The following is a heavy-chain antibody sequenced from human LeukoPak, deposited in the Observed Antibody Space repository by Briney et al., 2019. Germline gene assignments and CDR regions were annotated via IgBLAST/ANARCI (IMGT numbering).Heavy chain of an antibody. CDR2: ISGSGGST. D-gene: IGHD3-9*01. CDR3: AKDGNYDILTGYLDY. Sequence: GGSLRLSCAASGFTFSSYGMSWVRQAPRKGLEWVSAISGSGGSTYYADSVKGRFTISRDNSKNTLYLQMNSLRAEDTAVYYCAKDGNYDILTGYLDYWGQGTLVTVSS. V-gene: IGHV3-23*01. J-gene: IGHJ4*02. CDR1: GFTFSSYG.